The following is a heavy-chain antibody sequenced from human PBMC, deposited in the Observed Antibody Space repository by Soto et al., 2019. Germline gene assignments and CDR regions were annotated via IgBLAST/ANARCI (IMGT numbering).Heavy chain of an antibody. CDR2: IWYDGSNK. CDR3: ARDHEAVAGTDY. D-gene: IGHD6-19*01. V-gene: IGHV3-33*01. CDR1: GFTFSSYG. Sequence: QVQLVESGGGVVQPGRSLRLSCAASGFTFSSYGMHWVRQAPGKGLEWVAVIWYDGSNKYYADSVKGRFTISRDNSKNPLYLQMNSLRAEDTAVYYCARDHEAVAGTDYWGQGTLVTVSS. J-gene: IGHJ4*02.